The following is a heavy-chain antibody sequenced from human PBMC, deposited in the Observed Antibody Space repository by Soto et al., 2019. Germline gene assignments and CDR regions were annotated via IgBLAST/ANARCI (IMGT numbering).Heavy chain of an antibody. CDR2: ISGSGDNT. Sequence: GSLRLSFTASGFSFSDYAMTWVRQAPGKGLEWVSVISGSGDNTFYAASVKGRFAISRDNSKNVLYLQMKSLSADDAAVYFCAKGRAITVYGVDILFDYWGLGTPVTVSS. CDR3: AKGRAITVYGVDILFDY. D-gene: IGHD3-3*01. CDR1: GFSFSDYA. V-gene: IGHV3-23*01. J-gene: IGHJ4*01.